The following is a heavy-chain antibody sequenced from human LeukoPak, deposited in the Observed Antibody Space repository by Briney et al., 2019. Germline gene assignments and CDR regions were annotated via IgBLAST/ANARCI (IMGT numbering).Heavy chain of an antibody. V-gene: IGHV3-23*01. Sequence: GGSLRLSCAASGFTFSSYAMSWVRQAPGKGLEWVSAISGSGGGTYYAASVKGRFTISRDNSKNTLYLQMNSLRAEDTAVYYCAKGDLGFSSWFDPWGQGTLVTVSS. J-gene: IGHJ5*02. CDR1: GFTFSSYA. CDR2: ISGSGGGT. CDR3: AKGDLGFSSWFDP. D-gene: IGHD2-21*02.